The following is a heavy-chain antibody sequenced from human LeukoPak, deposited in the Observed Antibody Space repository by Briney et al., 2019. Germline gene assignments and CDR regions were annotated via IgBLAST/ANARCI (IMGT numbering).Heavy chain of an antibody. CDR2: IKSKTDGGTT. V-gene: IGHV3-15*01. Sequence: GGSLRLSCAASGFTFDDYGMSWVRQAPGKGLEWVGRIKSKTDGGTTDYAAPVKGRFTISRDDSKNTLYLQMNSLKTEDTAVYYCTTPGGYDFWSGYQFDYWGQGTLVTVSS. J-gene: IGHJ4*02. CDR3: TTPGGYDFWSGYQFDY. D-gene: IGHD3-3*01. CDR1: GFTFDDYG.